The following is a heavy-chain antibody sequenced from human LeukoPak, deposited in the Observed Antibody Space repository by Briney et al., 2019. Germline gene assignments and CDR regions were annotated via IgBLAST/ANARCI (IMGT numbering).Heavy chain of an antibody. J-gene: IGHJ4*02. CDR2: INHSGST. CDR1: GGSFSGYY. Sequence: SETLSLTCAVYGGSFSGYYWSWIRQPPGKGLEWIGEINHSGSTNYNPSLKSRVTISVDTSKNQFPLKLSSVTAADTAVYYCARGRPVGYWGQGTLVTVSS. CDR3: ARGRPVGY. D-gene: IGHD4-23*01. V-gene: IGHV4-34*01.